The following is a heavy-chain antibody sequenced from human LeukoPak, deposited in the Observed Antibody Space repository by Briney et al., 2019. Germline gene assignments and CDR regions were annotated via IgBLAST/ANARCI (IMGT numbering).Heavy chain of an antibody. J-gene: IGHJ4*02. V-gene: IGHV3-11*01. Sequence: GGSQRLSCAVSGFTFSDYYMSWIRQAPGEGLEWVSYISSSGNTIYYVDSVKGRFTISRDNAKNSLYLQMNSLRAEDTAVYYCARERKGYYDSSGYYYLGGSFDYWGQGTLVTVSS. CDR3: ARERKGYYDSSGYYYLGGSFDY. CDR1: GFTFSDYY. CDR2: ISSSGNTI. D-gene: IGHD3-22*01.